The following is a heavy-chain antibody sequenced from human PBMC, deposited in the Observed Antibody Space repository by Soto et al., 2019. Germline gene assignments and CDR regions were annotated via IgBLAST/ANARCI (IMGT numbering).Heavy chain of an antibody. J-gene: IGHJ4*02. CDR1: GGSISSGGYY. CDR2: IYYSGST. Sequence: PSETLSLTCTVSGGSISSGGYYWSWIRQHPGKGLEWIGYIYYSGSTYYNPSLKSRVTISVDRSKNQFSLKLSSVTAADTAVYYCARLGAAGYYFDYWGQGTLVTVSS. CDR3: ARLGAAGYYFDY. D-gene: IGHD6-13*01. V-gene: IGHV4-31*03.